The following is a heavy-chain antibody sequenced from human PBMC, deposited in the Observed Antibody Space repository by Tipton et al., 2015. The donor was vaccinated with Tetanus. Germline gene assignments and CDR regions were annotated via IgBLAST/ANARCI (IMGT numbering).Heavy chain of an antibody. Sequence: TLSLTCAVYGGSFSGYYWSWIRQPPGKGLEWIGEINHSGSTNYNPSLKSRVTISVDTSKNQFSLKLSSVTAADTAVYYCARGSQWLLRWYDSWGQGTLVTVSS. CDR3: ARGSQWLLRWYDS. CDR1: GGSFSGYY. J-gene: IGHJ4*02. D-gene: IGHD3-22*01. V-gene: IGHV4-34*01. CDR2: INHSGST.